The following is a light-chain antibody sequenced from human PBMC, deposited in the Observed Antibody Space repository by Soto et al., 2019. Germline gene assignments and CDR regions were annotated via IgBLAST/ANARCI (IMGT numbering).Light chain of an antibody. J-gene: IGKJ1*01. CDR2: EAS. V-gene: IGKV3-11*01. Sequence: EIVLTQSPATLSLSPGERATLSCRASQSVSSSLAWYQQKLGQAPRLLIYEASDRATGIPARFSGRGSGTDFTLIISSLEPEDFAVYYCQQGSTWPWTFGQGTKVEIK. CDR1: QSVSSS. CDR3: QQGSTWPWT.